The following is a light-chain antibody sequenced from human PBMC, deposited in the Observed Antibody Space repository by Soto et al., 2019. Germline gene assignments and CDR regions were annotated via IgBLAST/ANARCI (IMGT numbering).Light chain of an antibody. CDR1: SGHSSYA. J-gene: IGLJ2*01. CDR3: QTWVSGIQV. V-gene: IGLV4-69*01. CDR2: LNSDGSH. Sequence: QSVLTQSPSASASLGASVKLTCTLSSGHSSYAIAWHQQQPEKGPRYLMKLNSDGSHSKGDGIPDRFSGSSSGAERYLTISSLQSEDEADYYCQTWVSGIQVFGGGTQVTVL.